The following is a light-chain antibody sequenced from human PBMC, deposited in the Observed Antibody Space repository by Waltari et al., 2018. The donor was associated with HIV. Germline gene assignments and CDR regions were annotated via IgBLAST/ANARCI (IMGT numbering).Light chain of an antibody. J-gene: IGLJ2*01. CDR2: EIS. CDR1: SSDVGCYNY. CDR3: SSYAGSNNFGV. Sequence: QSALTQPPSASGSPGQSVTISCTGTSSDVGCYNYVSWYQQHPGKAPKLMIDEISKRPSGVPDRFSGSKSGNTASLTVSGLQAEDEADYYCSSYAGSNNFGVFGGGTKLTVL. V-gene: IGLV2-8*01.